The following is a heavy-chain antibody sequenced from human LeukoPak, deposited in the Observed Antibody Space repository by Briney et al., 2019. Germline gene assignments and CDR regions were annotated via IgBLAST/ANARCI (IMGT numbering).Heavy chain of an antibody. V-gene: IGHV3-30*03. J-gene: IGHJ4*02. Sequence: GGSLRLSCAASGFTFSSYGMHWVRQAPGKGLEWVAVISYDGSNKYYADSVKGRFTTSRDNSKNTLYLQMNSLRAEDTAVYYCGGATSFDYWGQGTLVTVSS. CDR1: GFTFSSYG. CDR3: GGATSFDY. CDR2: ISYDGSNK. D-gene: IGHD1-26*01.